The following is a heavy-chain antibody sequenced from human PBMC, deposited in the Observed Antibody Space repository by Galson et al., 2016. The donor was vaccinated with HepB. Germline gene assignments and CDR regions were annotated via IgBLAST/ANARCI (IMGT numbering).Heavy chain of an antibody. J-gene: IGHJ5*02. D-gene: IGHD2-2*01. Sequence: SETLSLTCTVSGASINTSNWWTWVRQAPGKGLEWIGEIYHTGTSNNNPFLNSRFTLSIDKSRNQFSLNLNSVSAADTAVYYFARAAVVPGARMVFEPWGQGTLVTVSS. V-gene: IGHV4-4*02. CDR1: GASINTSNW. CDR3: ARAAVVPGARMVFEP. CDR2: IYHTGTS.